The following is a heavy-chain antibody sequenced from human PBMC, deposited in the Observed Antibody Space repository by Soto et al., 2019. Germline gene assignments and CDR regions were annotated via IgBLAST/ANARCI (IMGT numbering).Heavy chain of an antibody. CDR3: ARRAAQYYYDSSGYRSAFDI. D-gene: IGHD3-22*01. J-gene: IGHJ3*02. V-gene: IGHV5-51*01. Sequence: PGHPLTFPGEGSGWNVTSYWMGWVRQMARKGCGGMGIIYPAESDTRYSPSFQGQVTVSADKSISTAYLQWSSLKASDTAMYYCARRAAQYYYDSSGYRSAFDIRGQATMVTVSS. CDR1: GWNVTSYW. CDR2: IYPAESDT.